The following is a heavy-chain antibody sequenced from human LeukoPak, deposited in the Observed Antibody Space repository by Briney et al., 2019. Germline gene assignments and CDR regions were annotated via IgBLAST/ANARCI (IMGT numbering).Heavy chain of an antibody. D-gene: IGHD1-26*01. CDR2: ISNSSSYI. CDR3: ARDSGSYGYYMDV. CDR1: GFTFSSYS. J-gene: IGHJ6*03. V-gene: IGHV3-21*01. Sequence: TGGSLRLSCAASGFTFSSYSMNWVRQAPGKGLEWVSSISNSSSYIYYADSVKGRFTISRDNAKNSLYVQMNSLRAEDTAVYYCARDSGSYGYYMDVWGKGTTVTVSS.